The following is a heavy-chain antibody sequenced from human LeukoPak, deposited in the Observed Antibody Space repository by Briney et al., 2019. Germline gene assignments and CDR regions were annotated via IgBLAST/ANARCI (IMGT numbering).Heavy chain of an antibody. D-gene: IGHD2-15*01. J-gene: IGHJ4*02. CDR3: ARARSGLDY. Sequence: SETLSLTCTVSAGSISSTSYYWGWIRQPPGKGLEWIGSIYYSGSTYYNPPLKSRVTISENTSKNQFSLKLSSVTAADTAVYYCARARSGLDYWGQGTLVTVSS. CDR1: AGSISSTSYY. V-gene: IGHV4-39*01. CDR2: IYYSGST.